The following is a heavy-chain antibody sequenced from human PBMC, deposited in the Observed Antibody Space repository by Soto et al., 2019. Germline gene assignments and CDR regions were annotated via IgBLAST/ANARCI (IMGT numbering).Heavy chain of an antibody. D-gene: IGHD3-10*02. CDR3: ARGYYYDRGGSSPY. V-gene: IGHV4-34*01. Sequence: SETLSLTCAVYSESFSKYYWNWIRQSPGKGLEWIGEINQSGSTNYNPSLKSRVTISIDTSKNQFSLKLNSVTAADTAMYYCARGYYYDRGGSSPYGGRGPLVTFSS. CDR2: INQSGST. CDR1: SESFSKYY. J-gene: IGHJ4*02.